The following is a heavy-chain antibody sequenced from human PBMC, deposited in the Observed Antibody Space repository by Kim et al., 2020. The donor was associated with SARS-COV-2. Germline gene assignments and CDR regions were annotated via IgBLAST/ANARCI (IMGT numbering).Heavy chain of an antibody. D-gene: IGHD3-10*01. J-gene: IGHJ4*02. V-gene: IGHV3-48*02. CDR3: ARAPPQRWFGELLFDY. Sequence: SVKGRFTISRDNAKNSLYLQMNSLRDEDTAVYYCARAPPQRWFGELLFDYWGQGTLVTVSS.